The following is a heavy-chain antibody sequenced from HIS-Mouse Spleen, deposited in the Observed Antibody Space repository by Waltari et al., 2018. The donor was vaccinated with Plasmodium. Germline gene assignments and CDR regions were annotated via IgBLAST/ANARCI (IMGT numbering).Heavy chain of an antibody. CDR1: GYTFTSYY. J-gene: IGHJ3*02. CDR2: INPRGGST. Sequence: QVQLVQSGAEVKKPGASVKVSCKASGYTFTSYYMHWVRQAPGQGLEWMGIINPRGGSTSYAQKFQGRVTMTRDTSTSTVYMELSSLRSEDTAVYYCARGGGYSYGYYAAFDIWGQGTMVTVSS. V-gene: IGHV1-46*03. D-gene: IGHD5-18*01. CDR3: ARGGGYSYGYYAAFDI.